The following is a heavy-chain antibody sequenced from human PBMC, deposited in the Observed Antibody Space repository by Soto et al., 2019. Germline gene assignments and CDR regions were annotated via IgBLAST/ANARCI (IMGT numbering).Heavy chain of an antibody. CDR1: GYTFTGYY. D-gene: IGHD1-26*01. V-gene: IGHV1-2*04. CDR3: ARGRWELLLPDAFDI. CDR2: INPNSGGT. Sequence: ASVKVSCKASGYTFTGYYMHWVRQAPGQGLEWMGWINPNSGGTNYAQKFQGWVTMTRDTSISTAYMELSRLRSDDTAVYYCARGRWELLLPDAFDIWGQGTMVTVSS. J-gene: IGHJ3*02.